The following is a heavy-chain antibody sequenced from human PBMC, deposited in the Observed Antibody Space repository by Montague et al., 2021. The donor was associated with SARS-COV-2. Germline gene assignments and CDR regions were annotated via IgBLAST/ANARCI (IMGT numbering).Heavy chain of an antibody. CDR2: ISISDGNT. J-gene: IGHJ3*02. CDR1: GFTFSSYA. V-gene: IGHV3-23*01. CDR3: AKDRQLVGDDAFDI. D-gene: IGHD6-13*01. Sequence: SLRLSCAASGFTFSSYAMSWVRQAPGEGLEWVSTISISDGNTYYADSVKGRFTISRDKSKNTPYLQMNSLRAEDTAVYYCAKDRQLVGDDAFDIWGQGTMVTVSS.